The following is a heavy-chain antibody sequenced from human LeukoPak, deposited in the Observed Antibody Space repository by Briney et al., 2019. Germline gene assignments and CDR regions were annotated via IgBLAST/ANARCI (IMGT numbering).Heavy chain of an antibody. CDR3: ATWAFYHSLDV. Sequence: GGSLRLSCAASGFSLSDAWMSWVRQAPGKGLEWVSLINKDGSATYYADSVKGRFTISRDNSKNSLYLQMNSLRSEDTALYYCATWAFYHSLDVWGQGTTVTVSS. V-gene: IGHV3-43*02. CDR1: GFSLSDAW. J-gene: IGHJ6*02. CDR2: INKDGSAT. D-gene: IGHD1-26*01.